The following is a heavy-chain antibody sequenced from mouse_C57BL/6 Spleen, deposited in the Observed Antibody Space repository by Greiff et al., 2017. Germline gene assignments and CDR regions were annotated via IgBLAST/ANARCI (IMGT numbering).Heavy chain of an antibody. CDR2: IYPSDSET. CDR1: GYTFTSYW. J-gene: IGHJ1*03. CDR3: ARSTVVTWYFDV. Sequence: QVQLKQPGAELVRPGSSVKLSCKASGYTFTSYWMDWVKQRPGQGLEWIGNIYPSDSETHYNQKFKDKATLTVDKSSSTAYMQLSSLTSEDSAVYYCARSTVVTWYFDVWGTGTTVTVSS. D-gene: IGHD1-1*01. V-gene: IGHV1-61*01.